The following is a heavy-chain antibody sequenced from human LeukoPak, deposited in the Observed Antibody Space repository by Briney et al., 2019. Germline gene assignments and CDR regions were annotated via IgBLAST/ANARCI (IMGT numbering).Heavy chain of an antibody. CDR1: GYTFTSYG. D-gene: IGHD6-19*01. CDR2: ISGYNGNT. Sequence: ASVKVSCRASGYTFTSYGISWVRQAPGQGLEWMGWISGYNGNTNYAQKFQGRVTMTTDTSTSTAYMELRSLRSDDTAVYYCARADIRAIASSGWYGFDYWGQGTLVTSPQ. V-gene: IGHV1-18*01. CDR3: ARADIRAIASSGWYGFDY. J-gene: IGHJ4*02.